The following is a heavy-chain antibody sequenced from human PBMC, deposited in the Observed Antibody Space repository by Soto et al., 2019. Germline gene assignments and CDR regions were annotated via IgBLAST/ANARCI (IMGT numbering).Heavy chain of an antibody. CDR2: IIPIFGTA. Sequence: SVKVSCKASGGTFSSYAISWVRQAPGQGLEWMGGIIPIFGTANYAQKFQGRVTITADESTSTDYMELSSLRSEDTAVYYCASKYSGSYHEDYYYYCYGMDVWGQGTTVTVSS. J-gene: IGHJ6*02. D-gene: IGHD1-26*01. CDR3: ASKYSGSYHEDYYYYCYGMDV. CDR1: GGTFSSYA. V-gene: IGHV1-69*13.